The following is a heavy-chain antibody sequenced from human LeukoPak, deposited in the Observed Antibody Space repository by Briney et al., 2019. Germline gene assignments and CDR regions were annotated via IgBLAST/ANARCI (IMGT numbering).Heavy chain of an antibody. V-gene: IGHV3-30*02. J-gene: IGHJ4*02. CDR2: IRYDGSEE. Sequence: PGGSLRLSCAASGFTFSTYGMHWVRQAPGKGLDWVAFIRYDGSEEYYADSVKDRFTVSRDNSKNTLYLQMNSLRVEDTAVYYCAKVGYGWYEVDYWGQGTLVTVSS. CDR3: AKVGYGWYEVDY. D-gene: IGHD6-19*01. CDR1: GFTFSTYG.